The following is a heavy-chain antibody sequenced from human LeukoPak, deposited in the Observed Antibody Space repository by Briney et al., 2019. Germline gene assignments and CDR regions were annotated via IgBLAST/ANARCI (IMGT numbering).Heavy chain of an antibody. D-gene: IGHD3-16*02. V-gene: IGHV4-4*02. J-gene: IGHJ4*02. CDR1: GGSISSNNW. CDR3: ARLYYDYVWGSYRYPPPIDY. CDR2: INHSGST. Sequence: PSETLSLTCAVSGGSISSNNWWGWVRQPPGKGLEWIGEINHSGSTNYNLSLKSRVTISVDTSKNQFSLKLSSVTAADTAVYYCARLYYDYVWGSYRYPPPIDYWGQGTLVTVSS.